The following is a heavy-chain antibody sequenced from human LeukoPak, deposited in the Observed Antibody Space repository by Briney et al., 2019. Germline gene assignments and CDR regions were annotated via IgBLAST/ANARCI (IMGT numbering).Heavy chain of an antibody. CDR3: ASTHDYGDYYFDY. V-gene: IGHV1-69*01. J-gene: IGHJ4*02. CDR1: GGTFSSYA. CDR2: IIPIFGTA. Sequence: GASVKVSCKASGGTFSSYAISWVRQAPGQGLEWMGGIIPIFGTANYAQKFQSRVTITADESTSTAYMELSSLRSEDTAVYYCASTHDYGDYYFDYWGQGTLVTVSS. D-gene: IGHD4-17*01.